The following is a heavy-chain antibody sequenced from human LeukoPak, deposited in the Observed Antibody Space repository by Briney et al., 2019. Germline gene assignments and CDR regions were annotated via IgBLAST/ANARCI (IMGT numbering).Heavy chain of an antibody. V-gene: IGHV3-48*04. J-gene: IGHJ3*02. CDR1: GFTFSSYS. CDR3: AGRIVYSGYDSDAFDI. D-gene: IGHD5-12*01. Sequence: GGSLRLSCAASGFTFSSYSMNWVRQAPGKGLEWVSYISSSSSTIYYADSVKGQFTISRDNAKNSLYLQMNSLRAEDTAVYYCAGRIVYSGYDSDAFDIWGQGTMVTVSS. CDR2: ISSSSSTI.